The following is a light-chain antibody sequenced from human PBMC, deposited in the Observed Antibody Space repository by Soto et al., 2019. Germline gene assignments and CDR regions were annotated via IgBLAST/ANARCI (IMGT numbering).Light chain of an antibody. CDR1: QTIGNY. V-gene: IGKV1-39*01. CDR2: TAS. CDR3: QLSYSSFT. Sequence: DIQMTQSPSSLAASIGDRVTITCRSSQTIGNYLNWYQQKPGKAPILLIYTASSVQSGVPSRFSGSGSGTEFPLTISGLQPEDFATYYCQLSYSSFTFGGGTTVEIK. J-gene: IGKJ4*01.